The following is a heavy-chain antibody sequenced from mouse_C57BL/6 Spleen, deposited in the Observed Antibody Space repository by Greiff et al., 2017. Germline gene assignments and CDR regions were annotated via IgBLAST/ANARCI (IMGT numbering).Heavy chain of an antibody. J-gene: IGHJ3*01. CDR3: ARSGDYVFAY. CDR2: IYPGSGST. CDR1: GYTFTSYW. D-gene: IGHD2-4*01. V-gene: IGHV1-55*01. Sequence: QVHVKQSGAELVKPGASVKMSCKASGYTFTSYWLTWVKQRPGQGLEWIGDIYPGSGSTNYNEKFKSKATLTVDTSSSTAYMQLSSLTSEDSAVYYCARSGDYVFAYWGQGTLVTVSA.